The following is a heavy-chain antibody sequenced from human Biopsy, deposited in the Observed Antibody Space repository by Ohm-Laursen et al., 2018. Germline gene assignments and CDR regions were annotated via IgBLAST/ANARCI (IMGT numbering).Heavy chain of an antibody. Sequence: SLSLSCTASGFNSTVHPMTWVRPAPGTGLEWVSSICSIDDSTYYADSVKGRFIISRDNSKNPLYVQMNRLRVEDTAVYYCAKGRSGGTGHGNWFDPWGQGALVIVSS. V-gene: IGHV3-23*01. CDR2: ICSIDDST. D-gene: IGHD3-10*01. CDR1: GFNSTVHP. J-gene: IGHJ5*02. CDR3: AKGRSGGTGHGNWFDP.